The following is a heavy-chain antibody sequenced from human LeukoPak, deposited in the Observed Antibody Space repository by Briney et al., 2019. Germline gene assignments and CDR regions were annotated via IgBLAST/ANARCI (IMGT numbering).Heavy chain of an antibody. J-gene: IGHJ3*02. CDR2: IYPGDSDT. CDR1: GYSFTSYW. CDR3: ATLEMATITPSGAASDI. Sequence: GESLKISCKGSGYSFTSYWIGWVRQMPGKGLEWMGIIYPGDSDTRYSPSFQGQVTISADKSISTAYLQWSSLEASDTAMYYCATLEMATITPSGAASDIWGQGTMVTVSS. V-gene: IGHV5-51*01. D-gene: IGHD5-24*01.